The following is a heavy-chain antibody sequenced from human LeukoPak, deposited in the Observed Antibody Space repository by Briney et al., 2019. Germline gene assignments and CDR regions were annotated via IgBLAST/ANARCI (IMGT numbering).Heavy chain of an antibody. CDR1: GGSISGYY. D-gene: IGHD5-18*01. J-gene: IGHJ6*02. Sequence: SETLSLTCTVSGGSISGYYWSWIRQSPGKGLEWIGFIYHSGTTTYSPSLKSRVTISVDTSNSQFSLELSTVTAADTAVYYCARGWDTGYSYYGMDVWGQGTTVTVSS. CDR3: ARGWDTGYSYYGMDV. CDR2: IYHSGTT. V-gene: IGHV4-59*01.